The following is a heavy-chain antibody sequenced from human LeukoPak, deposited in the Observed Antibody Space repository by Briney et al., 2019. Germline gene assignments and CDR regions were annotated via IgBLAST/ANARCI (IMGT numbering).Heavy chain of an antibody. Sequence: AGGSLRLSCAASGFTFSSYGMHWVRQAPGKGLEWVAVISYDGSNKYYADSVKGRFTISRDNSKNTLYLQMNSLRAEDTAVYYCAKAGGYSSGQGGYFDYWGQGTLVTVSS. D-gene: IGHD6-19*01. CDR3: AKAGGYSSGQGGYFDY. V-gene: IGHV3-30*18. CDR2: ISYDGSNK. CDR1: GFTFSSYG. J-gene: IGHJ4*02.